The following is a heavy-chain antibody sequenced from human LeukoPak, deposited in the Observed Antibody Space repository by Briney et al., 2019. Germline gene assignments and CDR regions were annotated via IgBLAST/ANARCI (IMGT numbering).Heavy chain of an antibody. CDR1: GFTFTNYV. CDR2: IRYDGSDK. J-gene: IGHJ4*02. Sequence: GGSLRLSCAASGFTFTNYVMSWVRQAPGKGLEWVAFIRYDGSDKYYADSVKGRFTISRDNSKNTLYLQMNSLRADDTAVYYCAKERDSSSWSDYWGQGTLVTVSS. V-gene: IGHV3-30*02. D-gene: IGHD6-13*01. CDR3: AKERDSSSWSDY.